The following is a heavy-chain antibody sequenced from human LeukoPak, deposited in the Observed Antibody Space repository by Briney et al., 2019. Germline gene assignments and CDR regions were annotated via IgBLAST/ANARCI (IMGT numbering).Heavy chain of an antibody. J-gene: IGHJ5*02. V-gene: IGHV4-61*02. CDR1: GGSISSGSYY. CDR2: MYSSGST. CDR3: AGVPLGYDWFDP. D-gene: IGHD2-15*01. Sequence: SETLSLTCTVSGGSISSGSYYWSWIRQPAGKGLEWIGRMYSSGSTNYNPSLKSRVTITADTSKNQFSLKLSSVTAADTAVYYCAGVPLGYDWFDPWGQGTLVTVSS.